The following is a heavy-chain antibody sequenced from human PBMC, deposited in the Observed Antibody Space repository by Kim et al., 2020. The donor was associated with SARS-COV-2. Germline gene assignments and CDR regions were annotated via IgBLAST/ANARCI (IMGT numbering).Heavy chain of an antibody. CDR2: INPNGGTT. J-gene: IGHJ6*02. Sequence: ASVKVSCKASGYTFTTYYIHWLRQAPGQGLDWMGIINPNGGTTSYAQNLQGRVTMTRDTSTSTIYMELNSLRSEDTAVYYCARVGGVKRVYGMDVWGQGTTVTVSS. CDR1: GYTFTTYY. D-gene: IGHD2-8*02. V-gene: IGHV1-46*01. CDR3: ARVGGVKRVYGMDV.